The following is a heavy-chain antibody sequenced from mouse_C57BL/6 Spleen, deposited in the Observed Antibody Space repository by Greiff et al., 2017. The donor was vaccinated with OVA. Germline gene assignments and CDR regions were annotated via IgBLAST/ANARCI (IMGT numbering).Heavy chain of an antibody. Sequence: QVQLQQSGAELVRPGASVTLSCKASGYTFTDYEMHWVKQTPVHGLEWIGAIDPETGGTAYNQKFKGKAILTAAKSSSTAYMELRSLTSEDSAVYYCTRSAFDYWGQGTTLTVSS. J-gene: IGHJ2*01. CDR2: IDPETGGT. CDR1: GYTFTDYE. V-gene: IGHV1-15*01. CDR3: TRSAFDY.